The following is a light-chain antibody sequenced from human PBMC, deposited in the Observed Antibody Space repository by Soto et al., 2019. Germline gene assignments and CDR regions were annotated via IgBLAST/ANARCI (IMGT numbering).Light chain of an antibody. V-gene: IGKV3-11*01. CDR2: DAS. J-gene: IGKJ5*01. Sequence: EIVLTQSPGTLSLSPGERATLSCRASQSVSYTYLAWYQQKPGQPPRLLIYDASNRATGIPARFSGSGSGTDFTLTINSLEPEDFAVYYCQHRSIWPVSFGQGTRLEIK. CDR1: QSVSYTY. CDR3: QHRSIWPVS.